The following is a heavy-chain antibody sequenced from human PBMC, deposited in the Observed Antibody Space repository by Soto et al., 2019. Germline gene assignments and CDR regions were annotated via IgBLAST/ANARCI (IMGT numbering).Heavy chain of an antibody. CDR3: ARDLLGFGYTYGDV. CDR1: GGTFSNYA. Sequence: QVQLVQSGAEVKKPGSSVKVSCKASGGTFSNYALISWVRQAPGQVREWMGGIIPIDATVNYAQKFQGRITITADESTTTAYMDLGSLRSEDTSVYYCARDLLGFGYTYGDVWGQGTTVTVSS. V-gene: IGHV1-69*12. D-gene: IGHD3-10*01. CDR2: IIPIDATV. J-gene: IGHJ6*01.